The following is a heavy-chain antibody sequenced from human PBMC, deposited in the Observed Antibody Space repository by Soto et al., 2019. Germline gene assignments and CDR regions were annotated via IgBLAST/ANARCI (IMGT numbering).Heavy chain of an antibody. CDR2: VHHSGST. V-gene: IGHV4-38-2*02. Sequence: KTSETLSLTCAVSGYSISSGYHWGWIRQPPGKGLEWLGSVHHSGSTYYNPSLKSRLTISVDKSKNQFSLNLTSVTAADTAVYYCAKDTVDIVATSDFDYWGQGTLVTVSS. J-gene: IGHJ4*02. CDR1: GYSISSGYH. CDR3: AKDTVDIVATSDFDY. D-gene: IGHD5-12*01.